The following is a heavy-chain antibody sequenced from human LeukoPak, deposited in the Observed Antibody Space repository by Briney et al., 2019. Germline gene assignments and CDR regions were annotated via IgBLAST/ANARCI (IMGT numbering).Heavy chain of an antibody. D-gene: IGHD1-1*01. V-gene: IGHV3-7*03. CDR3: AKDFGTTGTPHF. J-gene: IGHJ4*02. CDR1: AFTFSDSW. CDR2: INPDGSAK. Sequence: GGSLRLSCAASAFTFSDSWMSWVRQAPGKGLEWVANINPDGSAKHYVDSVRGRFTISRDNARSLVYLQVNSMRAEDTAVYYCAKDFGTTGTPHFWGQGTLVTVSS.